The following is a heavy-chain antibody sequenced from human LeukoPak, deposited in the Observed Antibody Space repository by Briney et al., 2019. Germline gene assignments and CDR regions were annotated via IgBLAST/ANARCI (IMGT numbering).Heavy chain of an antibody. J-gene: IGHJ3*02. Sequence: GGSLRLSCAASGFIFGNTWMHWVRQAPRKGLVWVARINIEGSITTCADSVKGRFTISRDNAKNTLYLQMNSLRAEDTAVYYCARDWENYGSGRRGAFDIWGQGTMVTVSS. CDR1: GFIFGNTW. V-gene: IGHV3-74*03. CDR2: INIEGSIT. CDR3: ARDWENYGSGRRGAFDI. D-gene: IGHD3-10*01.